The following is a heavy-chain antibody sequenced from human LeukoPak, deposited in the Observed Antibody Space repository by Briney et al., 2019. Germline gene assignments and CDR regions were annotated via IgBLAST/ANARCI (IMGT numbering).Heavy chain of an antibody. CDR3: ARVPIAVAGPAQKRDLKMGTYFDY. V-gene: IGHV1-3*01. D-gene: IGHD6-19*01. CDR2: INAGNGNT. J-gene: IGHJ4*02. Sequence: GASVKVSCKASGYTLTSYAMHWVRQAPGQRLEWMGWINAGNGNTKYSQKFQGRVTITRDTSASTAYMELSSLRSEDTAVYYCARVPIAVAGPAQKRDLKMGTYFDYWGQGTLVTVSS. CDR1: GYTLTSYA.